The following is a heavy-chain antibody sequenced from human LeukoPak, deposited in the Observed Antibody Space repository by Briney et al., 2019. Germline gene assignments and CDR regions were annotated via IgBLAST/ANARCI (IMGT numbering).Heavy chain of an antibody. V-gene: IGHV4-39*01. J-gene: IGHJ4*02. CDR3: ATAVSGSYYHFDY. Sequence: SETLSLTCTVSGGSITSSSSYWGWIRQPPGKGLEWIGSIYYTGATYSNPSLKSRDTISIDTSKNQFSLRLSSVTAADTAIYYCATAVSGSYYHFDYWGQGTLVTVSS. CDR1: GGSITSSSSY. CDR2: IYYTGAT. D-gene: IGHD3-10*01.